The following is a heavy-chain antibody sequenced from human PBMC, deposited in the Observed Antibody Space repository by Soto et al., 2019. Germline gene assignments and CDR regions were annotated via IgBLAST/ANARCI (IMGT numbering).Heavy chain of an antibody. CDR2: INAGNGNT. V-gene: IGHV1-3*01. D-gene: IGHD6-19*01. J-gene: IGHJ4*02. CDR1: GYTFTSYA. Sequence: ASVKVSCKASGYTFTSYAMHWVRQAPGQRLEWMGWINAGNGNTKYPQKFQGRVTITRDTSASTAYMELSSLRSEDTAVYYCARFYSGWSLFYWGQGTLATVSS. CDR3: ARFYSGWSLFY.